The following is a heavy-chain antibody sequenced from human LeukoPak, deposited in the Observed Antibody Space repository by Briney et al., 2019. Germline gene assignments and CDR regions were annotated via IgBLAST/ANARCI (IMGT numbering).Heavy chain of an antibody. CDR3: ARDQYQLLTGAFDY. V-gene: IGHV1-69*13. D-gene: IGHD2-2*01. Sequence: ASVKVSCKASGGTVSSYAISWVRQAPGQGLEWMGGIIPIFGTANYAQKFQGRVTITADESTSTAYMELSSLRSEDTAVYYCARDQYQLLTGAFDYWGQGTLVTVSS. CDR1: GGTVSSYA. CDR2: IIPIFGTA. J-gene: IGHJ4*02.